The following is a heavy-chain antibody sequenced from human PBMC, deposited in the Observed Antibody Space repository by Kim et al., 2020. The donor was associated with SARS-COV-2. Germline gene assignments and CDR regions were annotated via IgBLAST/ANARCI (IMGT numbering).Heavy chain of an antibody. V-gene: IGHV5-51*01. D-gene: IGHD3-9*01. Sequence: GESLKISCKGSGYGFTSYWIGWVRQMPGKGLEWMGIIYPGDSDTRYSPSFQGQVTISADKSISTAYLQWSSLKASDTAMYYCARPHANYDILTGYYYWGQGTLVTVSS. CDR3: ARPHANYDILTGYYY. CDR1: GYGFTSYW. J-gene: IGHJ4*02. CDR2: IYPGDSDT.